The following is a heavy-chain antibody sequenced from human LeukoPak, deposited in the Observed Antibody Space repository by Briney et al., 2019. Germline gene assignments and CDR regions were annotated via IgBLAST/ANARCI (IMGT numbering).Heavy chain of an antibody. CDR1: GFTFSSYS. D-gene: IGHD2/OR15-2a*01. CDR2: ISSSSNYI. J-gene: IGHJ4*02. V-gene: IGHV3-21*01. CDR3: ARDRYGINSFDS. Sequence: GSLRLSCAASGFTFSSYSMNWVRPAPGKGLEWVSSISSSSNYIYYADSVKGRFTISRDNAKKSLYLQMNSLRAEGAAVYYCARDRYGINSFDSWGQGTLVTVSS.